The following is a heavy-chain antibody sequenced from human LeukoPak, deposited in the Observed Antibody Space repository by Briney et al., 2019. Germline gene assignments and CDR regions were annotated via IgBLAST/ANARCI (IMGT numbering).Heavy chain of an antibody. CDR2: ISIYNGNT. CDR3: VRYIGARLYYYYGLDF. V-gene: IGHV1-18*01. CDR1: GFTFTNYG. D-gene: IGHD6-6*01. Sequence: GASVKVSCQASGFTFTNYGISWVRRAPGQGLEWMGWISIYNGNTNYAQKLQGRVTMTTDTSTSTAYMELKSLRSDDTAVYYCVRYIGARLYYYYGLDFWGQGTTVTVSS. J-gene: IGHJ6*02.